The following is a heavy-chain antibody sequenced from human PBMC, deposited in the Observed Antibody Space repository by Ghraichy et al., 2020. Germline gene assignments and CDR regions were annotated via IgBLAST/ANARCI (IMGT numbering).Heavy chain of an antibody. J-gene: IGHJ6*04. CDR3: ARCSADYLPTCYPGIDV. D-gene: IGHD2-15*01. Sequence: SETLSLTCGVSGDSVSSDFWNWIRQPAGKGLEWIGRISGHGTTNYNPALKSRVSMSVDMSENRFSLKVNSVSAADSAVYYCARCSADYLPTCYPGIDVWGKGTTVTVSS. CDR1: GDSVSSDF. CDR2: ISGHGTT. V-gene: IGHV4-4*07.